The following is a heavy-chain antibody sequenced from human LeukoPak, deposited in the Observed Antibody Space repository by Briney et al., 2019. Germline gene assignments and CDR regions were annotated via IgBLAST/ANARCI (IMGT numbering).Heavy chain of an antibody. Sequence: GGSLRLSCVGSGLNFNTYDLTWVRQAPGKGLEWVALFGTRHTHIFYADSVEGRFAISRDNSENTVYLQMNSLRVEDAAVYYCAARLPLYGMDVWGQGTTVTVSS. V-gene: IGHV3-23*01. D-gene: IGHD2-21*02. CDR1: GLNFNTYD. CDR2: FGTRHTHI. J-gene: IGHJ6*02. CDR3: AARLPLYGMDV.